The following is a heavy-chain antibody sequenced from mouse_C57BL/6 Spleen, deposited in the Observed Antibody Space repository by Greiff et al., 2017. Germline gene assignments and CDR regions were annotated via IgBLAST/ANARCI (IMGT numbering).Heavy chain of an antibody. CDR3: ARDGPHYYGSSFDY. J-gene: IGHJ2*01. D-gene: IGHD1-1*01. Sequence: EVQVVESEGGLVQPGSSMKLSCTASGFTFSDYYMAWVRQVPEKGLEWVANINYDGSSTYYLDSLKSRFIISRDNAKNILYLQMSSLKSEDTATYYCARDGPHYYGSSFDYWGQGTTLTVSS. V-gene: IGHV5-16*01. CDR1: GFTFSDYY. CDR2: INYDGSST.